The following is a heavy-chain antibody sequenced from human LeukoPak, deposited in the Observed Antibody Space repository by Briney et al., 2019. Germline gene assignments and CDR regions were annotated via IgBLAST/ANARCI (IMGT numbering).Heavy chain of an antibody. CDR1: GYTFTSYG. Sequence: ASVKVSCKASGYTFTSYGISWVRQAPGQGLEWMGWISACNGNTNYAQKLQGRVTMTTDTSTSTAYMELRSLRSDDTAVYYCARDLLLWFGEFPSFYFDYWGQGTLVTVSS. J-gene: IGHJ4*02. CDR2: ISACNGNT. CDR3: ARDLLLWFGEFPSFYFDY. D-gene: IGHD3-10*01. V-gene: IGHV1-18*01.